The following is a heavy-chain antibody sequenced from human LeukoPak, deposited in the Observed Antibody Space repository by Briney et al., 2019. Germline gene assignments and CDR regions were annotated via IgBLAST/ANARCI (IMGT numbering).Heavy chain of an antibody. CDR2: IYHSGTT. V-gene: IGHV4-34*01. J-gene: IGHJ4*02. D-gene: IGHD3-22*01. CDR1: GGSFSGYY. Sequence: SETLSLTCAVYGGSFSGYYWSWIRQPPGKGLEWIGEIYHSGTTNYNPSLKSRVTISVDTSKNQFSLKLSSVTAADTAVYYCATPDSSGYYYLYWGQGTLVTVSS. CDR3: ATPDSSGYYYLY.